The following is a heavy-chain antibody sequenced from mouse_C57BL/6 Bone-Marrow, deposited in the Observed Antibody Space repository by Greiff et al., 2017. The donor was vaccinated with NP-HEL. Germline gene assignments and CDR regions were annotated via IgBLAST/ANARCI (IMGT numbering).Heavy chain of an antibody. Sequence: EVMLVESGGGLVKPGGSLKLSCAASGFTFSDYGMHWVRQAPEKGLEWVAYISSGSSTIYYADTVKGRFTISRDNAKNTLFLQMTSLRSEDTAMYYCARPITAVVESPHYYAIDYWGQGTSVTVSS. V-gene: IGHV5-17*01. CDR2: ISSGSSTI. CDR1: GFTFSDYG. CDR3: ARPITAVVESPHYYAIDY. J-gene: IGHJ4*01. D-gene: IGHD1-1*01.